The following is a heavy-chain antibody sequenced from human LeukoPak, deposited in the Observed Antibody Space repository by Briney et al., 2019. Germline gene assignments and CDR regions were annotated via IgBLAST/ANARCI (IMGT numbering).Heavy chain of an antibody. D-gene: IGHD3-3*01. CDR2: ISTDTGRS. J-gene: IGHJ6*04. V-gene: IGHV7-4-1*02. CDR3: AREVLRMDV. CDR1: GYTFTNYA. Sequence: ASVKVSCKASGYTFTNYAMNWVRQAPGQGLEWLGWISTDTGRSTYAQGFTGRFVFSLDTSVSTAYLQINSLKAEDTAIYYCAREVLRMDVWGKGTTVTVSS.